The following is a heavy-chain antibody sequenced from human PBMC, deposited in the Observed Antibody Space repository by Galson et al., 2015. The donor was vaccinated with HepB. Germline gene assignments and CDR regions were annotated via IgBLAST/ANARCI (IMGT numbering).Heavy chain of an antibody. D-gene: IGHD3-22*01. V-gene: IGHV3-48*04. CDR1: GFTFSSYS. Sequence: SLRLSCAASGFTFSSYSMNWVRQAPGKGLEWVSSISSSGSTIYYADSVKGRFTISRDNAKNSLYLQMNSLRAEDTAVYYCATLSYDSSGYYDYWGQGTLVTVSS. J-gene: IGHJ4*02. CDR2: ISSSGSTI. CDR3: ATLSYDSSGYYDY.